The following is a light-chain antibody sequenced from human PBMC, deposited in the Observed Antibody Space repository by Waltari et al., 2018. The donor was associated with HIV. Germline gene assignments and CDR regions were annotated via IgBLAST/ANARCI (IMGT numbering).Light chain of an antibody. V-gene: IGKV3-15*01. J-gene: IGKJ5*01. Sequence: EIVMTQSPATLSVSPGERATVSCRASQTVSSSLAWYQQKPGQAPRLLIYGASTRATGIAARFSGSGSGTEFALTISSLQSEDFAVYYCQHRNNWHAITFGQGTRLEIK. CDR3: QHRNNWHAIT. CDR1: QTVSSS. CDR2: GAS.